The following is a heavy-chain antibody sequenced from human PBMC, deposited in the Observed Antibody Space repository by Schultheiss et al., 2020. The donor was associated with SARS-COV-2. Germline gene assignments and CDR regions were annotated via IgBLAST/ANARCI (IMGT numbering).Heavy chain of an antibody. CDR1: GYTFTSYG. V-gene: IGHV1-69*04. D-gene: IGHD2-2*02. CDR3: ASLYQLLYTPYYGMDV. CDR2: IIPILGIA. J-gene: IGHJ6*02. Sequence: SVKVSCKASGYTFTSYGISWVRQAPGQGLEWMGRIIPILGIANYAQKFQGRVTITADKSTSTAYMELSSLRSEDTAVYYCASLYQLLYTPYYGMDVWGQGTTVTVSS.